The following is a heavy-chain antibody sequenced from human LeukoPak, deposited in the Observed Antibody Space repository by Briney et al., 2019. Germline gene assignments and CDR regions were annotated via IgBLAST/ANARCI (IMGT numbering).Heavy chain of an antibody. CDR1: GFTFSGYG. Sequence: GRSLRLSCAASGFTFSGYGMHWVRQAPGKGLEWVSKIGGIGSIMYADSVKGRFTISTDSAKSSVYLQMNSLRAEDTAVYYCARRLPYYGMDVWGQGTTVTVSS. J-gene: IGHJ6*02. CDR3: ARRLPYYGMDV. CDR2: IGGIGSI. V-gene: IGHV3-48*04.